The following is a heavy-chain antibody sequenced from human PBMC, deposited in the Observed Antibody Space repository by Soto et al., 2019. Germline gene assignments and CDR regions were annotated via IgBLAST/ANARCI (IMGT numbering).Heavy chain of an antibody. Sequence: GESLKISCKGSGYSFSSLWIGWVRQRPGKGLEWMGIIYPGDSDTTYSPSFQGQITISVDKSISTAYLQWGSLKTSDTAVYFCARRPATITWKYFVFWGQGTLVTVSS. CDR1: GYSFSSLW. CDR3: ARRPATITWKYFVF. CDR2: IYPGDSDT. D-gene: IGHD3-9*01. V-gene: IGHV5-51*01. J-gene: IGHJ4*02.